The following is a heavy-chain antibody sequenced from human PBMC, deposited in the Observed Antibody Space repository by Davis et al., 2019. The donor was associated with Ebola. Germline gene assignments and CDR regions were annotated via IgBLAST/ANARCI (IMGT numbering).Heavy chain of an antibody. CDR2: IYHSGST. Sequence: SETLSLTCAVSGGSINSGGYSWSWIRQPPGKGLVWLGYIYHSGSTYYNPSLKSRVTISVDRSKNQFSLKLSSVTAADTAVYYCEARRQGWKQLWLSWGQGTLVTVSS. D-gene: IGHD5-18*01. V-gene: IGHV4-30-2*01. J-gene: IGHJ4*02. CDR1: GGSINSGGYS. CDR3: EARRQGWKQLWLS.